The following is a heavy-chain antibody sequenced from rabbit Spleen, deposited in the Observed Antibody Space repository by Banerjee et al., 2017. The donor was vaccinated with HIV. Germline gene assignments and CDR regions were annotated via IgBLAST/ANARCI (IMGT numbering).Heavy chain of an antibody. Sequence: QQQLVESGGGLVKPGASLTLTCKASGFDFSSYGVSWVRQAPGKGLEWIGYSDPVFGSTYYANWVNCRFTISSHNAQNTLYLQLSSLTVADTATYFCVRDQAGDADYGPYYLNLWGPGTLVTVS. CDR1: GFDFSSYG. J-gene: IGHJ4*01. CDR3: VRDQAGDADYGPYYLNL. V-gene: IGHV1S47*01. D-gene: IGHD2-1*01. CDR2: SDPVFGST.